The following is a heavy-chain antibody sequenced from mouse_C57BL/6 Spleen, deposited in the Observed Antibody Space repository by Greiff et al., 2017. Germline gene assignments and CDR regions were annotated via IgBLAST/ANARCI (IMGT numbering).Heavy chain of an antibody. CDR3: TTPFGDY. Sequence: QVQLQQSGAELVRPGASVTLSCKASGYTFTDYEMHWVKPTPVHGLEWIGAIDPETGGTAYNQKFKGKAILTADKSSSTAYMELRSLTSEDSAVYYCTTPFGDYWGQGTTLTVSS. J-gene: IGHJ2*01. CDR1: GYTFTDYE. V-gene: IGHV1-15*01. CDR2: IDPETGGT.